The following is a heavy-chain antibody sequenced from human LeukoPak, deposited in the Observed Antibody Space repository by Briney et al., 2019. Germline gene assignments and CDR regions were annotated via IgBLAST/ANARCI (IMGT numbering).Heavy chain of an antibody. D-gene: IGHD3-22*01. J-gene: IGHJ4*02. Sequence: TSETLSLTCIASGGSINSSSYYWGWIRQPPGKGLEWIGSTYYSGSTYYNPSLKSRVTISVDTSKNQFSLKLSSVTAADTAVYYCARVYSSGYHSDYWGQGTLVTVSS. V-gene: IGHV4-39*07. CDR1: GGSINSSSYY. CDR3: ARVYSSGYHSDY. CDR2: TYYSGST.